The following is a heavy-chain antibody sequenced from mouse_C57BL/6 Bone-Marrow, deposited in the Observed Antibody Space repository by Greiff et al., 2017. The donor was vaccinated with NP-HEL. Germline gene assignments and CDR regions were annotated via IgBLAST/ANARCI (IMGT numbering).Heavy chain of an antibody. CDR2: IYPRSGNT. D-gene: IGHD1-1*01. Sequence: QVQLQQSGAELARPGASVKLSCKASGYTFTSYGISWVKQRTGQGLEWIGEIYPRSGNTYYNETFKGKATLTADKSSSTAYMELRSLTSEDSAVYFCARSPYYGSSPDYWGQGTPLTVSS. CDR1: GYTFTSYG. CDR3: ARSPYYGSSPDY. V-gene: IGHV1-81*01. J-gene: IGHJ2*01.